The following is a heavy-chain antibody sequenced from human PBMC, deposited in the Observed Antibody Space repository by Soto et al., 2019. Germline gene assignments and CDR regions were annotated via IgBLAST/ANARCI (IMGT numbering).Heavy chain of an antibody. Sequence: PSETLSLTCTVSGGSISSGDYYWSWIRQPPGKGLEWIGYIYYSGSTYYNPSLKSRVTISLDTSKNQFSLKLSSVTAADTAVYYCARVVKSIAVRAIDNWAQGTLLTISS. D-gene: IGHD6-6*01. CDR3: ARVVKSIAVRAIDN. CDR1: GGSISSGDYY. CDR2: IYYSGST. V-gene: IGHV4-30-4*01. J-gene: IGHJ1*01.